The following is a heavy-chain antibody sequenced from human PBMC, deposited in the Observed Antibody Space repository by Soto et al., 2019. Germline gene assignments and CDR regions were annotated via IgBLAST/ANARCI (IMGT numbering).Heavy chain of an antibody. Sequence: SETLSLTCTFSCGSISSGGYYWGWIRQHPGKGLEWIGYIYYSGSTYYNPSLKSRVTISVDTSKNQFSLKLSSVTAAVTAVYYCARDVLPSVNDGYGMDVWGQGTTVTVSS. CDR2: IYYSGST. V-gene: IGHV4-31*03. D-gene: IGHD2-2*01. CDR3: ARDVLPSVNDGYGMDV. J-gene: IGHJ6*02. CDR1: CGSISSGGYY.